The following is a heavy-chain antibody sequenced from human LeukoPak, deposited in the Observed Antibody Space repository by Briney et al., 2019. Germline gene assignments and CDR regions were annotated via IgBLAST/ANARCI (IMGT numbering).Heavy chain of an antibody. CDR1: GFIFSSAW. D-gene: IGHD2-2*01. CDR2: IKNKSNGETT. CDR3: ARGLCSSTSCYQGPFDF. V-gene: IGHV3-15*01. J-gene: IGHJ4*02. Sequence: GGSLRPSCAASGFIFSSAWMTWVRQAPGKGLEWVGHIKNKSNGETTDYAAPVKGRFIISRDDSKNTLYLQMNSLRTEDTAVYYCARGLCSSTSCYQGPFDFWGQGTLVTVSS.